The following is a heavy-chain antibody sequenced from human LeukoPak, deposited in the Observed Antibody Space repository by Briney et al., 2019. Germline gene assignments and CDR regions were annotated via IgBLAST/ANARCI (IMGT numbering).Heavy chain of an antibody. CDR3: AREDXGSGSYLNSNWFDP. CDR2: XXXXXST. J-gene: IGHJ5*02. D-gene: IGHD3-10*01. V-gene: IGHV4-34*01. CDR1: SXXFXXXY. Sequence: SETLSLTCAVXSXXFXXXYXXXXXXPPGXXLXXXXXXXXXXSTNYNPSLKXRVTISVDTPKNQFSLKLSSVTAADTAVYYCAREDXGSGSYLNSNWFDPWGQGTLVTVSS.